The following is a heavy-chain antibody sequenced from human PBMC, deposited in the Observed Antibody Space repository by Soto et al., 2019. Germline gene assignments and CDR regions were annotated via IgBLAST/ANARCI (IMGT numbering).Heavy chain of an antibody. CDR3: ARHMARGTKINGYYSFDS. CDR2: IYPDDSDT. CDR1: GYSFTTYW. V-gene: IGHV5-51*01. J-gene: IGHJ4*02. Sequence: PGESLKISCKGSGYSFTTYWIAWVRQMPGKGLEWMGVIYPDDSDTRYSPSFQGQVDISVDMSIRTAYLEWSGLKASDSGIYYCARHMARGTKINGYYSFDSWGQGTVVTVSS. D-gene: IGHD4-17*01.